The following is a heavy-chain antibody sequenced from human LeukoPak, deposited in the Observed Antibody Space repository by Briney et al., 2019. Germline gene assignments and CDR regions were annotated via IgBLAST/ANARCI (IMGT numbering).Heavy chain of an antibody. V-gene: IGHV3-74*01. CDR3: ARALRLGMDV. CDR2: INSDGSST. D-gene: IGHD5/OR15-5a*01. J-gene: IGHJ6*04. Sequence: GGSLRLSCAASGFTFSSYWMHWVREVPGKGLVWVSRINSDGSSTSYADSVKGRFTISRDNAKNTLYLQMNSQRVEDTAVYYCARALRLGMDVWGKGTTVTVSS. CDR1: GFTFSSYW.